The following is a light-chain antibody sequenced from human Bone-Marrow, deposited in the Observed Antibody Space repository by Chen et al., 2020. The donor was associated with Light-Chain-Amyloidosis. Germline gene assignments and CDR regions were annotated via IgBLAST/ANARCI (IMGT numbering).Light chain of an antibody. J-gene: IGLJ3*02. CDR3: VAWDDSLNGPM. CDR1: ISNIGSNS. CDR2: NND. V-gene: IGLV1-44*01. Sequence: QSVLTQPPPASGTPGHRVTISCSGGISNIGSNSVNWHQQLPGTAPRLLIYNNDRRPSGVPDRFSGSKSGTSASLAISGLQSEDEADYYCVAWDDSLNGPMFGGGTKLTVL.